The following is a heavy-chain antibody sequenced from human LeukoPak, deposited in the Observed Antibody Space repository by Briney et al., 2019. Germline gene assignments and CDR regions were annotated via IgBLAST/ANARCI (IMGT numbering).Heavy chain of an antibody. Sequence: PGRSLRLSCAASGFTFSSYSMNWVRQAPGKGLEWVSSISSGSSYIYYADSVKGRFTISRDNAKNSLYLQMNSLRAEDTAVYFCAKSRSGSANWALQIFDNWGQGTLVTVSS. V-gene: IGHV3-21*03. D-gene: IGHD1-1*01. CDR2: ISSGSSYI. CDR1: GFTFSSYS. J-gene: IGHJ4*02. CDR3: AKSRSGSANWALQIFDN.